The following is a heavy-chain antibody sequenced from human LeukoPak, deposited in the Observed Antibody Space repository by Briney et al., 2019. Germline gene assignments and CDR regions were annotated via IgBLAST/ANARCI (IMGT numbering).Heavy chain of an antibody. J-gene: IGHJ1*01. CDR3: ARDEEYFQH. CDR2: IYYSGST. CDR1: GASISDYY. V-gene: IGHV4-59*01. Sequence: SETLSLTCTVSGASISDYYWSWIRQPPGKGLEWIGYIYYSGSTNYNPSLKSRVTISVDTSKNQFSLKLSSVTAADTAVYYCARDEEYFQHWGQGTLVTVSS.